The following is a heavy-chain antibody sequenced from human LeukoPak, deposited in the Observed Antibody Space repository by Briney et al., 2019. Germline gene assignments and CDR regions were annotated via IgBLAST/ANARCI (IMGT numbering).Heavy chain of an antibody. CDR3: ARLWFGELAFDY. Sequence: GGSLRLSCAASGFTVSSNYMNWVRQAPGKGLEWVSVIYRGGNTYYADSVKGRFTISRDNSKNTLYLQTNSLRTEDTAVYYCARLWFGELAFDYWGQGTLVTVSS. V-gene: IGHV3-66*01. CDR2: IYRGGNT. J-gene: IGHJ4*02. CDR1: GFTVSSNY. D-gene: IGHD3-10*01.